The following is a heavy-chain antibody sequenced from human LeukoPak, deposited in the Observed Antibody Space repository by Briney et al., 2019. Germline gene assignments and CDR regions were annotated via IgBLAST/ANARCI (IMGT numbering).Heavy chain of an antibody. CDR3: ARGGGYSGYDWSYYYYYMDV. J-gene: IGHJ6*03. D-gene: IGHD5-12*01. CDR2: MNPNSGNT. Sequence: GASVKVSCKASGYTFTGYYMHWVRQATGQGLEWMGWMNPNSGNTGYAQKFQGRVTMTRNTSISTAYMELSSLRSEDTAVYYCARGGGYSGYDWSYYYYYMDVWGKGTTVTISS. CDR1: GYTFTGYY. V-gene: IGHV1-8*02.